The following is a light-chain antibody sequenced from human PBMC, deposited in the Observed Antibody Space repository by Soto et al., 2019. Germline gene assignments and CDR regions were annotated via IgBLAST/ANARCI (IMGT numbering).Light chain of an antibody. CDR1: SSNIGSNT. CDR2: SNN. V-gene: IGLV1-44*01. CDR3: AAWDDSLNGIGV. J-gene: IGLJ2*01. Sequence: QSVLTQPPSASGTPGQRVTISCSGSSSNIGSNTVNWYQQLPGTAPKLLIYSNNQRPSGFPDRFSGSKSGTSASLAISGLQSGDEADYYCAAWDDSLNGIGVFGGGTTLTVL.